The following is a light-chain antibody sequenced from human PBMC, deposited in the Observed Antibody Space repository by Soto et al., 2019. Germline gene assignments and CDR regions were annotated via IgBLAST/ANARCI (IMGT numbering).Light chain of an antibody. CDR2: AAS. CDR3: QQSYSTPWT. CDR1: QSXSSY. J-gene: IGKJ1*01. Sequence: DIQMTQSPXSLXASVGXXVXXXXRXXQSXSSYLNWYQQKPGKAPKLLIYAASSLQSGVPSRFSGSGSGTDFTLTISSLQPEDFATYYCQQSYSTPWTFGQGTKVEIK. V-gene: IGKV1-39*01.